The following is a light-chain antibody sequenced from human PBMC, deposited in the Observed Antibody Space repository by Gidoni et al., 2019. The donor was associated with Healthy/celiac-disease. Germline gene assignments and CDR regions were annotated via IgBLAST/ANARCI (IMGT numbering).Light chain of an antibody. CDR2: AAS. CDR1: QSISSY. J-gene: IGKJ1*01. CDR3: QQSYSTLGT. Sequence: QMNQAPSSLSASVGDRVTITCRASQSISSYLNWYQQKPGKAPKLLIYAASSLQSGVPSRFSGSGSGTDFTLTISSLQPEDFATYYCQQSYSTLGTFGQGTKVEIK. V-gene: IGKV1-39*01.